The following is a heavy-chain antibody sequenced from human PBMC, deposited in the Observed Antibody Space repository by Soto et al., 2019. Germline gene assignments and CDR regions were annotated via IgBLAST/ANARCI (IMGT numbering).Heavy chain of an antibody. Sequence: PGGSLRLSCAASGFTLSSYGMHWVRQAPGKGLEWVAVIWYDGSNKYYADSVKGRFTISRDNSKNTLYLQMNSLRAVDTAVYYCARDPPYYDILTGSPNWFDPWGQGTLVTVSS. D-gene: IGHD3-9*01. V-gene: IGHV3-33*08. J-gene: IGHJ5*02. CDR1: GFTLSSYG. CDR3: ARDPPYYDILTGSPNWFDP. CDR2: IWYDGSNK.